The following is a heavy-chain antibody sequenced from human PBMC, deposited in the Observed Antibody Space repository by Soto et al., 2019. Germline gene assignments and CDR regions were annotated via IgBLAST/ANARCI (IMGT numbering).Heavy chain of an antibody. CDR1: GGSISSSNW. CDR2: IYPLGRT. V-gene: IGHV4-4*02. D-gene: IGHD1-1*01. Sequence: PSETLSLTCAVSGGSISSSNWWSWVRQPPGKGLEWVGEIYPLGRTNSTPSLKSRVTISVDQSKNQFSLKLSSVTAADTAVYYCARDYRDKRHTTFDYWGQGTLVTVSS. CDR3: ARDYRDKRHTTFDY. J-gene: IGHJ4*02.